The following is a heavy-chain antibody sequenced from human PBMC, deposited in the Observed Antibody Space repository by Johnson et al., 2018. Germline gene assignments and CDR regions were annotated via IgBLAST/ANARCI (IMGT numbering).Heavy chain of an antibody. CDR3: ARTRRDGYSHCSFVL. CDR2: TSHSGNT. V-gene: IGHV4-4*02. Sequence: QVQLVQSGPGLVKPSGTLSLTCVVSANSINSYNWWSWVRQPPEKGLEWIGETSHSGNTNYNPSLKSRVSISVDMSKNYFSLNLFSVTAADTAVYYCARTRRDGYSHCSFVLWGQATMVTVSS. J-gene: IGHJ3*01. CDR1: ANSINSYNW. D-gene: IGHD2-21*02.